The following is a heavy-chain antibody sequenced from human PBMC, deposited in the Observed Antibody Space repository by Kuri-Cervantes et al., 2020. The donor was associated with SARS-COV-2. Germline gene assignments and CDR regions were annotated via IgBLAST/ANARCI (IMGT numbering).Heavy chain of an antibody. V-gene: IGHV3-7*04. J-gene: IGHJ5*02. CDR3: TRGGYTSALSRQNWFYP. Sequence: GGSLRLTCAASGFTFSNSWISWVRQAPGKGLELVANIKYDGSEKYYVDSVKGRFIISRDNAKNSVYLQMNSLRDADTAVYYWTRGGYTSALSRQNWFYPWGQGTLVTVSS. CDR2: IKYDGSEK. CDR1: GFTFSNSW. D-gene: IGHD6-19*01.